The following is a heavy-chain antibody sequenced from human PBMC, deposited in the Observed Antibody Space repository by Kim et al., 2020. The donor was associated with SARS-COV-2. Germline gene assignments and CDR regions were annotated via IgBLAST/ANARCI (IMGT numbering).Heavy chain of an antibody. CDR1: GFPFGIYS. Sequence: GGSLRLSCAASGFPFGIYSFSWVRQVPGKGLAWVSGISGHGCNTYYADSVKGRFTISRDSSKNTVFLQMNSLRAEDTALYYCARHYYETSGYSIFDHWGHGTLVTVSS. D-gene: IGHD3-22*01. CDR2: ISGHGCNT. CDR3: ARHYYETSGYSIFDH. V-gene: IGHV3-23*01. J-gene: IGHJ4*01.